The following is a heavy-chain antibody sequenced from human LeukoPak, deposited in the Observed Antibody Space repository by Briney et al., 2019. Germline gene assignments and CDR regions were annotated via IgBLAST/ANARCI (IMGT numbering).Heavy chain of an antibody. CDR1: GFTFSSYS. Sequence: PGGSLGLSCAASGFTFSSYSMNWVRQAPGKGLEWVSSISSSSSYIYYADSVKGRFTISRDNAKNSLYLQMNSLRAEDTAVYYCARAVTVAGTDYWGQGTLVTVSS. D-gene: IGHD6-19*01. CDR2: ISSSSSYI. CDR3: ARAVTVAGTDY. V-gene: IGHV3-21*01. J-gene: IGHJ4*02.